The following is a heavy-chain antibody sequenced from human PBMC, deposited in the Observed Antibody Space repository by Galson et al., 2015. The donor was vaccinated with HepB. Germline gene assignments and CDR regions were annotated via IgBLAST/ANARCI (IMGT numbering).Heavy chain of an antibody. CDR1: GGSISSYY. CDR3: AREGDYGRYYYGMGV. D-gene: IGHD4-17*01. J-gene: IGHJ6*02. CDR2: IFYSGST. Sequence: ETLSLTCTVSGGSISSYYWYWLRQPPGKGLDWIGYIFYSGSTNYNPSLKSRVTISVDTSKNQFSLKLSSVTVADAAVYYCAREGDYGRYYYGMGVWGRGTTVTVSS. V-gene: IGHV4-59*01.